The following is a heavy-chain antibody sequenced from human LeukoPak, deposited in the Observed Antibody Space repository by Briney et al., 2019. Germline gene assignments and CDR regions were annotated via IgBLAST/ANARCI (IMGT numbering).Heavy chain of an antibody. J-gene: IGHJ4*02. Sequence: GGSLRLSCEVSGFIFSSFIMKWVRQAPGKGLEWVSYISSSSSTIYYADSVKGRFTISRDNAKNSLYLQMNSLRAEDTAVYYCARDLGYYDSSGYYPLDYWGQGTLVTVSS. CDR1: GFIFSSFI. CDR2: ISSSSSTI. V-gene: IGHV3-48*01. D-gene: IGHD3-22*01. CDR3: ARDLGYYDSSGYYPLDY.